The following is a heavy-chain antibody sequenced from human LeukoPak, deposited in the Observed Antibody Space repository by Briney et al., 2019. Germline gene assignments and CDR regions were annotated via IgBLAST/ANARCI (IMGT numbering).Heavy chain of an antibody. D-gene: IGHD1-26*01. CDR3: ARDPGIVGATKSIDC. J-gene: IGHJ4*02. CDR2: ISSSSSYI. Sequence: GGSLRLSCAASGFTFSSYSMNWVRQAPGKGLEWVSSISSSSSYIYYADSVKGRFTISRDNAKNSLYLQMNSLRAEDTAVYYCARDPGIVGATKSIDCWGQGTLVTVSS. CDR1: GFTFSSYS. V-gene: IGHV3-21*01.